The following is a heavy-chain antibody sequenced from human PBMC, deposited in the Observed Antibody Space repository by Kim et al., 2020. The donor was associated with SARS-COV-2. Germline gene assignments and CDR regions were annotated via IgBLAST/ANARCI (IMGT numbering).Heavy chain of an antibody. CDR1: GITFGDYA. J-gene: IGHJ6*02. Sequence: GGSLRLSCRTSGITFGDYAIKWVRQAPGKGLEWVGFIRTKANGGTTEYAASVKGRLTFTRDDSQSIAYLQMISLKIEDTAVYYCTRIRRTSQVHHALAVWGQGTTVTVSS. CDR3: TRIRRTSQVHHALAV. CDR2: IRTKANGGTT. V-gene: IGHV3-49*04.